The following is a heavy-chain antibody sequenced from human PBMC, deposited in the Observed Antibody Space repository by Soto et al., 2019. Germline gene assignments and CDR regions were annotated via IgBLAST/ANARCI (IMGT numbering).Heavy chain of an antibody. J-gene: IGHJ3*02. Sequence: ETLSLTCAVYGGSFSGYYWSWIRQPPGKGLEWIGEINHSGSTNYNPSLKSRVTISVDTSKNQFSLKLSSVTAADTAVYYCARGEGIAGDAFDIWGQGTMVTVSS. D-gene: IGHD6-13*01. CDR1: GGSFSGYY. V-gene: IGHV4-34*01. CDR3: ARGEGIAGDAFDI. CDR2: INHSGST.